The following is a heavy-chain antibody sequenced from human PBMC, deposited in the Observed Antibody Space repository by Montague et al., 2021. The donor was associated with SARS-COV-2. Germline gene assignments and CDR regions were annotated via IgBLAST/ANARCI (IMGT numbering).Heavy chain of an antibody. J-gene: IGHJ6*02. V-gene: IGHV4-59*01. CDR2: ISDSGST. CDR3: ARGCLSYFGAGSHCYGMDV. CDR1: GTSITSYY. D-gene: IGHD3-10*01. Sequence: SETLSLTCSVSGTSITSYYWNWIRQPPGKGLEWIGYISDSGSTNSSPSLKSRVTMSVDASKNQMSLKLTSVTAADTAVYYCARGCLSYFGAGSHCYGMDVWGQGTTVTVSS.